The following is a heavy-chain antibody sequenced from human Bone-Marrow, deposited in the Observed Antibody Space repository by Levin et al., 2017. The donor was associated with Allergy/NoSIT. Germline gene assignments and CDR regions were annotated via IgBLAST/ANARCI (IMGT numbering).Heavy chain of an antibody. Sequence: ASVKVSCKASGYNFNGYYVHWVRQAPGQGLEWLGCIDPNSGDTIYAQKFRAWVTLTRDTSTSTAYMELSRLRSDDTAVYYCARNSGSFNFARYGLDVWGHGTTVTVSS. J-gene: IGHJ6*02. CDR3: ARNSGSFNFARYGLDV. CDR2: IDPNSGDT. V-gene: IGHV1-2*04. CDR1: GYNFNGYY. D-gene: IGHD1-26*01.